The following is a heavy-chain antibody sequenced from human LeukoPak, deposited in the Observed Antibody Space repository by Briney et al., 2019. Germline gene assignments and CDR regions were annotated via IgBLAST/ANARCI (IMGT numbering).Heavy chain of an antibody. Sequence: SETLSLTCAVYGGSFSGYYWSWIRQPPGKGLEWIGEINHSGSTNYNPSLKSRVTISADKSISTAYLQWSSLKASDTAMYYCARRLVRGPLLIWFDPWGPGTLVTVSS. V-gene: IGHV4-34*01. CDR2: INHSGST. CDR3: ARRLVRGPLLIWFDP. CDR1: GGSFSGYY. J-gene: IGHJ5*02. D-gene: IGHD3-10*01.